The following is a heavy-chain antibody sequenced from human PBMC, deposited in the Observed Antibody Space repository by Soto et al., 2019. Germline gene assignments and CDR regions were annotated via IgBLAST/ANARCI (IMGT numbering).Heavy chain of an antibody. D-gene: IGHD5-12*01. CDR2: IVLLLNIA. J-gene: IGHJ4*02. V-gene: IGHV1-69*02. CDR1: GGTFSNDI. CDR3: VKNSPIGSTFSGYDGIDY. Sequence: QVQLVQSGAEVKKPGSSVKVSCEASGGTFSNDIITWVRQAPGQGLEWMGRIVLLLNIANYAQKFQGRVTITEDKSTGTAYMELNSLTSEDTAAYYCVKNSPIGSTFSGYDGIDYWGQGTLVTVSS.